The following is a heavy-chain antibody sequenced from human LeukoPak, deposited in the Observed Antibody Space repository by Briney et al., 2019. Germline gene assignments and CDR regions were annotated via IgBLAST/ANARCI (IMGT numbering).Heavy chain of an antibody. CDR2: IKQDGSEK. J-gene: IGHJ5*02. D-gene: IGHD6-19*01. CDR3: ARYSSGWYDRGFDP. V-gene: IGHV3-7*01. CDR1: GFTFSSYW. Sequence: GGSLRLSCAASGFTFSSYWMSWVRQAPGKGLEWVANIKQDGSEKYYVDSVKSRFTISRDNAKNSLYLQMNSLRAEDTAVYYCARYSSGWYDRGFDPWGQGTLVTVSS.